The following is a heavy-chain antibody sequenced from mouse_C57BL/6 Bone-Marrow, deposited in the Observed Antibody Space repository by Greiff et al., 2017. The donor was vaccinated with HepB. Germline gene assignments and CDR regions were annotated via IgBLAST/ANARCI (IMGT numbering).Heavy chain of an antibody. J-gene: IGHJ3*01. Sequence: QVQLQQSGAELARPGASVKLSCKASGYTFTSYGISWVKQRTGQGLEWIGEIYPRSGNTYYNEKFKGKATLTADQSSSTAYMELRSLTSEDSAVYFCARGIYDGYYFAYWGQGTLVTVSA. CDR1: GYTFTSYG. CDR3: ARGIYDGYYFAY. CDR2: IYPRSGNT. D-gene: IGHD2-3*01. V-gene: IGHV1-81*01.